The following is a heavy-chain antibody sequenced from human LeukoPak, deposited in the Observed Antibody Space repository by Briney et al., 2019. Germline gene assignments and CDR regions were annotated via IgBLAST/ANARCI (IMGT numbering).Heavy chain of an antibody. D-gene: IGHD6-13*01. Sequence: GESLKISCETSGYSFTSYWIGWVRQMPGQGLEWMGIIHPGDSDTRYSPSFQGQVTISADKSISTAYLQWSSLKASDTAMYYCARHTIAAAATDYWGQGTLVTVSS. J-gene: IGHJ4*02. CDR2: IHPGDSDT. V-gene: IGHV5-51*01. CDR3: ARHTIAAAATDY. CDR1: GYSFTSYW.